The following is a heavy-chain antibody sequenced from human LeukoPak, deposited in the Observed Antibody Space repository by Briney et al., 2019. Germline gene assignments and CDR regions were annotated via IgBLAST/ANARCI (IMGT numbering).Heavy chain of an antibody. J-gene: IGHJ6*02. V-gene: IGHV3-33*01. CDR2: IWYDGSNK. D-gene: IGHD6-13*01. CDR3: ARDWHSSSWCYGMDV. Sequence: PGGSLRLSCAASGFTFSSYGMHWVRQAPGKGREWVAVIWYDGSNKYYADSVKGRFTISRDNSKNTLYLQMNSLRAEDTAVYYCARDWHSSSWCYGMDVWGQGTTVTVSS. CDR1: GFTFSSYG.